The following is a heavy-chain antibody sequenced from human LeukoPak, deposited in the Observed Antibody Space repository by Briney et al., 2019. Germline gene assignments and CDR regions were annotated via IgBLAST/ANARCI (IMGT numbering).Heavy chain of an antibody. J-gene: IGHJ4*02. D-gene: IGHD5-18*01. Sequence: SETLSLTCTVSGGSISSYYWNWIRQSPGKGLEWIGEIYYNEDTNYNPSLKSRVTISVDTSKNQFSLRLISVTAADTAVYYCARDYQHSYGRWLGSWGQGALVTVSS. CDR1: GGSISSYY. CDR2: IYYNEDT. V-gene: IGHV4-59*01. CDR3: ARDYQHSYGRWLGS.